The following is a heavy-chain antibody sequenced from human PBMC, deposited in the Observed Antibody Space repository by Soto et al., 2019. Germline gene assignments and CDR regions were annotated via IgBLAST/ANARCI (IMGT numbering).Heavy chain of an antibody. CDR2: IHYNGDT. J-gene: IGHJ4*02. Sequence: SETLSLTCSVSGGSLTSGGYYWSWVRQHPGKDLQWVGSIHYNGDTYYNPSLRSRTSISLDTSENRFSLMLSSVTAADTAVYFCARGAPRGRGVPNYFHFWGPGTLVTVYS. V-gene: IGHV4-31*03. D-gene: IGHD3-10*01. CDR1: GGSLTSGGYY. CDR3: ARGAPRGRGVPNYFHF.